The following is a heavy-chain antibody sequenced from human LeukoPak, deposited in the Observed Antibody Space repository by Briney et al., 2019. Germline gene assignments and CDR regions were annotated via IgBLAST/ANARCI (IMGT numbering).Heavy chain of an antibody. CDR3: ARHVIAARVFDY. J-gene: IGHJ4*02. CDR2: ISHDGSET. Sequence: GGSLRLSCAASGFTFNSYWMSWVRQAPGKGLEWVASISHDGSETYYEDSVKGRFTISRDNAKNSLYLQTNSLRAEDTAVYYCARHVIAARVFDYWGQGTLVTVSS. D-gene: IGHD2-15*01. CDR1: GFTFNSYW. V-gene: IGHV3-7*02.